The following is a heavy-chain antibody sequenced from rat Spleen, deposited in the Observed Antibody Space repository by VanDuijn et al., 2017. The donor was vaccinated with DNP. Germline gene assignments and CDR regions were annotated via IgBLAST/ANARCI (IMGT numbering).Heavy chain of an antibody. Sequence: QVHLKESGPGLVQPSQTLSLTCTVSGFSLTNYGVSWVRQPPGKGLEWIAAISSGGTTYYNSALKSRLSISRDTSKNQVFLKMNSRQTEDTAMYFCASNYGSSYYAMDAWGQGTSVTVSS. J-gene: IGHJ4*01. D-gene: IGHD1-3*01. CDR3: ASNYGSSYYAMDA. V-gene: IGHV2S8*01. CDR2: ISSGGTT. CDR1: GFSLTNYG.